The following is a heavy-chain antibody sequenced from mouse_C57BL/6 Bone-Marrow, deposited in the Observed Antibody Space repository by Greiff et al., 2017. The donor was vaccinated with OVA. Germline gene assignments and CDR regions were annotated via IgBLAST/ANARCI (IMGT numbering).Heavy chain of an antibody. V-gene: IGHV1-82*01. J-gene: IGHJ2*01. CDR2: IYPGDGDT. CDR3: ARCDYYGSSYYFDY. D-gene: IGHD1-1*01. Sequence: QVQLQQSGPELVKPGASVKISCKASGYAFSSSWMNWVKQRPGKGLEWIGRIYPGDGDTNYNGKFKGKATLTADKSSSTAYMQLSSRTSEDSAVCFCARCDYYGSSYYFDYWGQGTTLTVSS. CDR1: GYAFSSSW.